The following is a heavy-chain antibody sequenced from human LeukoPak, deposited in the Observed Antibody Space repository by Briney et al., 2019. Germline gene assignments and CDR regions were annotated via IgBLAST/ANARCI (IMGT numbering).Heavy chain of an antibody. D-gene: IGHD6-13*01. CDR3: ARVVTAAGTALAFDY. J-gene: IGHJ4*02. CDR1: GGSISSGGYY. V-gene: IGHV4-31*03. Sequence: SETLSLTCTVSGGSISSGGYYWSWIRQHPGKGLEWIGYIYYSGSTYYNPSLKSRVTISVDTSKNQFSLRLSSVTAADTAVYYCARVVTAAGTALAFDYWGQGTLVTVSS. CDR2: IYYSGST.